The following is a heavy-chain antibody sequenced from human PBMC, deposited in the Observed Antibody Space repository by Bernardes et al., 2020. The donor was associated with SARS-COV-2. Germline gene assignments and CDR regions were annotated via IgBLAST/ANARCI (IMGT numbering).Heavy chain of an antibody. D-gene: IGHD3-22*01. CDR3: VRHSLIATMIIPFDY. V-gene: IGHV5-10-1*01. J-gene: IGHJ4*02. CDR1: GYSFTNHW. CDR2: IDPSDSYI. Sequence: GASLKISCKGSGYSFTNHWINWVRQMPGKGLEWMGRIDPSDSYINYNPSFQGHVTISTDKSISTAYLHWSSLKASDTAMYYCVRHSLIATMIIPFDYWGQGTLVTVSS.